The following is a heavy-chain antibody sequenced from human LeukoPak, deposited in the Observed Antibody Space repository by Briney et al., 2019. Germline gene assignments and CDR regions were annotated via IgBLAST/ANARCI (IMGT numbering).Heavy chain of an antibody. CDR1: GYTFTSYG. CDR3: AREGTPSYSSSTNKPRANDY. D-gene: IGHD6-13*01. CDR2: ISAYNGNT. V-gene: IGHV1-18*01. Sequence: ASVKVSCKASGYTFTSYGISWVRQAPGQGLEWMGWISAYNGNTNYAQKLQGRVTMTRDTSTSTVYMELSSLRSEDTAVYYCAREGTPSYSSSTNKPRANDYWGQGTLVTVSS. J-gene: IGHJ4*02.